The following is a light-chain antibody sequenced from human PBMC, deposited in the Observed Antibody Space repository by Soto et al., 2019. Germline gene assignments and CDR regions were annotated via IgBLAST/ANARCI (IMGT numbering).Light chain of an antibody. V-gene: IGKV1-8*01. CDR3: QQYYSYLPEWT. CDR1: QGISSY. Sequence: AIRMTQSPSSLSASTGDRVTITCRASQGISSYLAWYQQKPGKAPKLLIYAASTLQSGVPSRFSGSGSGTDFTLTISCLQSEDFATYYCQQYYSYLPEWTFGQGTKVDIK. J-gene: IGKJ1*01. CDR2: AAS.